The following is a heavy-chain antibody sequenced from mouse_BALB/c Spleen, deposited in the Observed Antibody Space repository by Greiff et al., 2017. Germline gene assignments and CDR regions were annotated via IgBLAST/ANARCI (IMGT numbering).Heavy chain of an antibody. Sequence: DVKLQESGPDLVKPSQSPSLTCTVTGYSITSGYSWHWIRQFPGNKLEWMGYIHYSGSTNYNPSLKSRISITRDTSKNQFFLQLNSVTTEDTATYYCARGGITTAWFAYWGQGTLVTVSA. CDR1: GYSITSGYS. CDR3: ARGGITTAWFAY. D-gene: IGHD2-4*01. CDR2: IHYSGST. V-gene: IGHV3-1*02. J-gene: IGHJ3*01.